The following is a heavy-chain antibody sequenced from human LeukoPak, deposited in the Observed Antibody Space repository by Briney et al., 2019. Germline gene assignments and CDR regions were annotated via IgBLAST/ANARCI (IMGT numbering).Heavy chain of an antibody. V-gene: IGHV3-9*03. CDR3: AKDRLSGYCGGIIDY. J-gene: IGHJ4*02. D-gene: IGHD5-12*01. CDR1: RFTFDDYA. Sequence: PGRSLRLSCAASRFTFDDYAMHWVRQAPGKGLEWVSGISWNSGNLGYADSVKGRFTISRDNDKNSLYLQMNSLRAEDMALYYCAKDRLSGYCGGIIDYWGQGTLVTVSS. CDR2: ISWNSGNL.